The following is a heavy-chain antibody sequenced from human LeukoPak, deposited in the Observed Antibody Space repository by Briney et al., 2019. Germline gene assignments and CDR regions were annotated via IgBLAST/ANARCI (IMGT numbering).Heavy chain of an antibody. CDR1: GYTFTGYY. J-gene: IGHJ4*02. V-gene: IGHV1-2*02. D-gene: IGHD1-26*01. Sequence: AASVKVSCKASGYTFTGYYMHWVRQAPGQGREWMGWINPNSGGTNYAQKFQGRVTMTRDTSISTAYMELSRVRSDDTAVYYCARDPVGRWSPDLDYWGQGTLVTVSS. CDR2: INPNSGGT. CDR3: ARDPVGRWSPDLDY.